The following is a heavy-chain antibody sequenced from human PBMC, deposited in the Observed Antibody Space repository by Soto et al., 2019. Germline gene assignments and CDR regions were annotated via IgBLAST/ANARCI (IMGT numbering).Heavy chain of an antibody. CDR1: GGSVSSGNYY. J-gene: IGHJ4*02. CDR2: RYYSGGT. CDR3: ARDPSAYYFDY. V-gene: IGHV4-61*01. Sequence: SETLSLTCTVSGGSVSSGNYYWSWIRQPPGKGLEWIGYRYYSGGTIYNPSLKSRVTISVDTSKNQFSLKLSSVTAADTAVYYCARDPSAYYFDYWGQGTQVTV.